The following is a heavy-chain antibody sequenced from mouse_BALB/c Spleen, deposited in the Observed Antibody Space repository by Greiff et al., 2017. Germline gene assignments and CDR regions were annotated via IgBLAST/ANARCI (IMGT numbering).Heavy chain of an antibody. Sequence: VQLQQPGAELVKPGASVKLSCTASGFNIKDTYMHWVKQRPEQGLEWIGRIDPANGNTKYDPKFQGKATITADTSSNTAYLQLSSLTSEDTAVYYCAYGNLAWFAYWGQGTLVTVSA. CDR3: AYGNLAWFAY. J-gene: IGHJ3*01. CDR1: GFNIKDTY. CDR2: IDPANGNT. D-gene: IGHD2-1*01. V-gene: IGHV14-3*02.